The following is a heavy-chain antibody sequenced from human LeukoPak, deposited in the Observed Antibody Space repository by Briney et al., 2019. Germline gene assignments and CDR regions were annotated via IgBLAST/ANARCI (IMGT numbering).Heavy chain of an antibody. Sequence: AGGSLRLSCTASGISFRIHGMFWVRQAPGKGLEWVASIRYDGSRQFYADSVKGRFTISRDNSRNTVDVQMNSLRSEDSALYYCAKGGQYDSDSFFDFWGQGTLVTVSS. CDR3: AKGGQYDSDSFFDF. J-gene: IGHJ4*02. D-gene: IGHD3-22*01. V-gene: IGHV3-30*02. CDR2: IRYDGSRQ. CDR1: GISFRIHG.